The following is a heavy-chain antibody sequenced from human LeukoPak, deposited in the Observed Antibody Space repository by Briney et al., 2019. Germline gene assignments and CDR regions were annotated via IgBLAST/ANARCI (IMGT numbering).Heavy chain of an antibody. V-gene: IGHV4-59*01. J-gene: IGHJ5*02. CDR3: ARATMRDWFDP. CDR1: GGSISSYY. Sequence: PSETLSLTCTVSGGSISSYYWRWIRQPPGKGLEWIGYIYYSGSTNYNPSLKSRVTISVDTSKNQFSLKLSSVTAADTAVYYCARATMRDWFDPWGQGTLVTVSS. D-gene: IGHD3-22*01. CDR2: IYYSGST.